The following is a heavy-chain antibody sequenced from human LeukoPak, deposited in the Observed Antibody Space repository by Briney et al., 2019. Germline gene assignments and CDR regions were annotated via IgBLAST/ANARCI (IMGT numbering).Heavy chain of an antibody. CDR2: INPNSGGT. J-gene: IGHJ4*02. D-gene: IGHD3-3*01. V-gene: IGHV1-2*02. CDR3: ARDLGPKYYDFWSGYLVY. CDR1: GYTFTGYY. Sequence: GASVKVSCKASGYTFTGYYMHWVRQAPGQGLEWMGWINPNSGGTNYAQKFQGRVTMTRDTSISTAYTELSRLRSDDTAVYYCARDLGPKYYDFWSGYLVYWGQGTLVTVSS.